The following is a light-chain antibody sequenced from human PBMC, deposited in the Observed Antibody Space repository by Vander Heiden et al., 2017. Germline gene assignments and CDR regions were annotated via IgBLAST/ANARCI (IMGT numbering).Light chain of an antibody. J-gene: IGLJ2*01. V-gene: IGLV2-14*03. CDR1: SSDVGGYHY. CDR2: DVS. CDR3: TSYTSRTTWV. Sequence: QSALTQPASVSGAPGQSITIPCTGTSSDVGGYHYLAWYQHHPGKAPKVMIYDVSNRPSGVSNRFSGSKSCNTASLTISGLQAEDEADYYCTSYTSRTTWVFGGGTKLTVL.